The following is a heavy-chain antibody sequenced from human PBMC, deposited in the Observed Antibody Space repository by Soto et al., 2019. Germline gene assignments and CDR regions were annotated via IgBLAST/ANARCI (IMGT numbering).Heavy chain of an antibody. J-gene: IGHJ4*02. V-gene: IGHV3-30*18. D-gene: IGHD3-16*01. CDR2: ITYDGSST. CDR3: AQDQIGRGWRTFVS. CDR1: GLTFSGYG. Sequence: QVQMVESGGGVVQPGTSLRLSCVVTGLTFSGYGMHWVRQAPGKGLEWVADITYDGSSTYYADAVKGLFTVARDNSKNILYLQMTSLRGDDTAMYYCAQDQIGRGWRTFVSWGQGTLVIVSS.